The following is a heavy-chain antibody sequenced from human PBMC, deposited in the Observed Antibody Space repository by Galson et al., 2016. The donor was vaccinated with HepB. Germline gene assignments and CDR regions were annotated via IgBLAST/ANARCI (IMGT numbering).Heavy chain of an antibody. V-gene: IGHV3-33*05. J-gene: IGHJ4*02. CDR3: ARGDIVGAIFDY. Sequence: RQAPGKGLEWVAVISYDGSNKEYADSVKGRFTISRDNAKNSLYLQMNSLRAEDTAVYYCARGDIVGAIFDYWGQGTLVTVSS. D-gene: IGHD1-26*01. CDR2: ISYDGSNK.